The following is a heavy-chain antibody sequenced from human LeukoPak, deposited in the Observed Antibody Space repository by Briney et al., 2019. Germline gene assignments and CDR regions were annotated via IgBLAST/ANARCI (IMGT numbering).Heavy chain of an antibody. D-gene: IGHD2-2*01. J-gene: IGHJ4*02. CDR3: AGYCSSTSCRDNYFDY. CDR1: GASINNYH. CDR2: IYYSGST. Sequence: SETLSLTCSVSGASINNYHWSWIRQPPGKGLEWIGSIYYSGSTYYNPSLKSRVTISVDTSKNQFSLKLSSVTAADTAVYYCAGYCSSTSCRDNYFDYWGQGTLVTVSS. V-gene: IGHV4-39*07.